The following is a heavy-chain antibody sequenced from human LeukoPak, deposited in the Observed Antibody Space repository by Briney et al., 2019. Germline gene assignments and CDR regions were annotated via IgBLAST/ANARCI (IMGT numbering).Heavy chain of an antibody. D-gene: IGHD6-19*01. CDR3: ARHSSYTSGWFQDC. CDR2: ISYSGST. Sequence: SETLSLTCTVSGGSISSSSYYWGWIRQPPGKGLEWIVGISYSGSTYYNPSLKSRVTISVDTSRNQFSLKLNSVTAADTAVYHCARHSSYTSGWFQDCWGQGTLVSVSS. V-gene: IGHV4-39*01. CDR1: GGSISSSSYY. J-gene: IGHJ4*02.